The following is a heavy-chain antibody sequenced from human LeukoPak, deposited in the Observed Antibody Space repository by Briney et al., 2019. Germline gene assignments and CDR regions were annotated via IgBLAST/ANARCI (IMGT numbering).Heavy chain of an antibody. Sequence: ASVKVSCKASGYTFTGYHMHWVRQAPGQGLEWMGRINPNSGDTNYAQKFQGRVTMTRDTSISTAYMELSRLRSDDTTVYYCARDYCSSTSCLFDYWGQGTLVTVSS. J-gene: IGHJ4*02. CDR2: INPNSGDT. CDR1: GYTFTGYH. CDR3: ARDYCSSTSCLFDY. D-gene: IGHD2-2*01. V-gene: IGHV1-2*06.